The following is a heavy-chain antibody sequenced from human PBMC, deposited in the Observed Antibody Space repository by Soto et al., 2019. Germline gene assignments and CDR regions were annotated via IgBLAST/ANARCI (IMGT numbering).Heavy chain of an antibody. V-gene: IGHV3-23*01. J-gene: IGHJ4*02. CDR3: AKVYGRIYDSSGYYYDY. Sequence: GGSLRLSCAASGFTFSSYAMSWVRQAPGKGLEWVSAISGSGGSTYYADSVKGRFTISRDNSKNTLYLQMDSLRAEDTAVYYCAKVYGRIYDSSGYYYDYWGQGTLVTVSS. CDR2: ISGSGGST. CDR1: GFTFSSYA. D-gene: IGHD3-22*01.